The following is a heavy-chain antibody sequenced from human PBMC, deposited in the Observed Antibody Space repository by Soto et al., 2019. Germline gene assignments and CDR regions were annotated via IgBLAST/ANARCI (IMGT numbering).Heavy chain of an antibody. CDR3: ARWGAVYECSGSRCYHSSYNWFDP. J-gene: IGHJ5*02. CDR2: INAGNGNT. V-gene: IGHV1-3*01. CDR1: GYTFTSYA. D-gene: IGHD2-15*01. Sequence: ASVKVSCKASGYTFTSYAMHWVRQAPGQRLEWMGWINAGNGNTKYSQKFQGRVTITRDTSASTAYMELSSLRSEDTAMYYCARWGAVYECSGSRCYHSSYNWFDPWGQGTLVTVSS.